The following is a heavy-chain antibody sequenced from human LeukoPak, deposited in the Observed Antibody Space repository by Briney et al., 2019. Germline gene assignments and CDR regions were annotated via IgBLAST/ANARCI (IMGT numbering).Heavy chain of an antibody. CDR1: GFIFSNYA. CDR2: ITDSGGSA. J-gene: IGHJ6*02. D-gene: IGHD3-10*01. CDR3: AKGGLGQASGLDI. V-gene: IGHV3-23*01. Sequence: GGSLRLSCAASGFIFSNYAMTWVRQAPGKGLEYISSITDSGGSAYYADSVKGRFTLSRDNSRDTLYLHLNSLRAEDTALYYCAKGGLGQASGLDIWGQGTTVIVSS.